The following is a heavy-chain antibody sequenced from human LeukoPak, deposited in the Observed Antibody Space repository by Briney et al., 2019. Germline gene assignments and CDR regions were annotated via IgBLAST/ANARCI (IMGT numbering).Heavy chain of an antibody. V-gene: IGHV1-46*01. CDR2: INPSGGST. J-gene: IGHJ4*02. Sequence: ASVKVSCKASGYTFTSYYMHWVRQAPGQGPEWMGIINPSGGSTSYAQKFQGRVTMTRDTSTSTVYMELSSLRSEDTAVYYCAREGYCSSTSCSAVFGYWGQGTLVTVSS. CDR1: GYTFTSYY. D-gene: IGHD2-2*01. CDR3: AREGYCSSTSCSAVFGY.